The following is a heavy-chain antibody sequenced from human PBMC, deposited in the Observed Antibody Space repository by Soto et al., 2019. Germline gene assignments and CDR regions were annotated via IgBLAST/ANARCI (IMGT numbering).Heavy chain of an antibody. CDR1: DGSISNYY. CDR2: IYYSGST. CDR3: ARDRGYSNWFDP. Sequence: PSETLSLTCTVSDGSISNYYWSWIRQPPGKGLEWIGYIYYSGSTNYNPSLKSRVTISVDTSKNQFSLKLSSVTAADTAVYYCARDRGYSNWFDPWGQGTLVTVSS. D-gene: IGHD5-18*01. V-gene: IGHV4-59*01. J-gene: IGHJ5*02.